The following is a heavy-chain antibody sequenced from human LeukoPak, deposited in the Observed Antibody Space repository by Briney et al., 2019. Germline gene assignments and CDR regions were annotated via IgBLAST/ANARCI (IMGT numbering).Heavy chain of an antibody. CDR2: TSGSGYYT. Sequence: GSLRLSCEASGSGFTFGNFAMSWVRQAPGKGLEWVSGTSGSGYYTYYADSVKGRFTISRDNSKNTLYIQMNSLRAEDTAVYYCAKDGSWGDYYFYFYMDVWGKGTTVTVSS. CDR3: AKDGSWGDYYFYFYMDV. J-gene: IGHJ6*03. CDR1: GSGFTFGNFA. V-gene: IGHV3-23*01. D-gene: IGHD3-16*01.